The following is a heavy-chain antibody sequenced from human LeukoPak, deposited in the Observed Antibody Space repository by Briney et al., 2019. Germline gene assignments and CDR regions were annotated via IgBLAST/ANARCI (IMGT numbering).Heavy chain of an antibody. CDR1: GFTFKNYG. CDR3: AKGSRYFDY. D-gene: IGHD2-15*01. CDR2: ISGSAFST. J-gene: IGHJ4*02. Sequence: PGGSLRLSCAASGFTFKNYGINWVRQAPGKGLEWVSAISGSAFSTYYADSVKGRRTISRDNSKNTLYLQMNSLRAEDTAVYYCAKGSRYFDYWGQGTLVIVSS. V-gene: IGHV3-23*01.